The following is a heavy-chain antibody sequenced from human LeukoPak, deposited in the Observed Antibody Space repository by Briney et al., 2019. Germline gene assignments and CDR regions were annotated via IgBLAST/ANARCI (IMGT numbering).Heavy chain of an antibody. J-gene: IGHJ4*02. CDR2: IYYSGST. D-gene: IGHD2-15*01. CDR3: ARGSAYCSGGSCYEFDY. V-gene: IGHV4-59*01. CDR1: GGPISSYY. Sequence: SETLSLTCTLSGGPISSYYWSWIRQPPGKGLEWIGYIYYSGSTNYNPSLKSRVTISVDTSRNQFSLKLSSVTAADTAVYYCARGSAYCSGGSCYEFDYWGQGTLVTVSS.